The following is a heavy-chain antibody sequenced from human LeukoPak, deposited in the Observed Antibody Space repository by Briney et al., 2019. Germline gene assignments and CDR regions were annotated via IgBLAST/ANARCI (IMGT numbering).Heavy chain of an antibody. CDR1: GFTVSSNY. D-gene: IGHD3-22*01. CDR3: ARDLRYYDSSGPNVDY. J-gene: IGHJ4*02. CDR2: IYSGGST. V-gene: IGHV3-66*02. Sequence: QSGGSLRLSCAASGFTVSSNYMSWVRQAPGKGLEWVSVIYSGGSTYYADSVKGRFTISRDNSKNTLYLQTNSLRAEDTAVYYCARDLRYYDSSGPNVDYWGQGTLVTVSS.